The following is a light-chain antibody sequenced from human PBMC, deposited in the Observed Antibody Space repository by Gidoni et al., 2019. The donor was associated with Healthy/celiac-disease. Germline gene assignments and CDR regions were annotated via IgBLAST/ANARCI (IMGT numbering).Light chain of an antibody. J-gene: IGKJ1*01. CDR3: MQGTHWPPWT. Sequence: DVVMTQSPLSLPVTLGQPASISCRSSQSLVYSDGNTYLNWFQQRPGQSPRRLMYKVSNRDSGVPDRFSGSGSGTDFILKISRVEAEDVGVYYCMQGTHWPPWTFGQGTKVEIK. CDR2: KVS. V-gene: IGKV2-30*01. CDR1: QSLVYSDGNTY.